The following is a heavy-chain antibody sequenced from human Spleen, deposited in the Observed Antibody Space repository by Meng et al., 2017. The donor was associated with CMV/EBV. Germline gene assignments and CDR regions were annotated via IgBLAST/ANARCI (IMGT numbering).Heavy chain of an antibody. Sequence: ASVKVSCKASGYAFTTYDINWVRQATGQGLEWVGWMDPNTGTTDYAQKFRGRVTMTRDTSISTAYMELSRLRSDDTAVYYCARHRGKYSYGYIWGQGTLVTVSS. D-gene: IGHD5-18*01. CDR3: ARHRGKYSYGYI. J-gene: IGHJ4*02. V-gene: IGHV1-8*01. CDR2: MDPNTGTT. CDR1: GYAFTTYD.